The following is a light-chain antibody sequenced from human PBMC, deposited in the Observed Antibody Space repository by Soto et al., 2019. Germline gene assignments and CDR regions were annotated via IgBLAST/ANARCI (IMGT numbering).Light chain of an antibody. Sequence: QPVLTQSPSASASLGASVKLTCTLSSGHSSYAIAWHQQQPEKGPRYLMKVNSDGSHGKGDGIPDRFSGSSSGAERYLTISSLQSEDDADYYCQTWDAGILFGGGTKLTVL. J-gene: IGLJ2*01. CDR2: VNSDGSH. V-gene: IGLV4-69*01. CDR3: QTWDAGIL. CDR1: SGHSSYA.